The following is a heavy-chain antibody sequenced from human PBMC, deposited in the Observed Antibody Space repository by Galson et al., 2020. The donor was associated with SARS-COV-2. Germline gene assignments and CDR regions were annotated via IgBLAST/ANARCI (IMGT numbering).Heavy chain of an antibody. J-gene: IGHJ4*02. CDR1: GFTFSSYG. CDR2: ISSDGSNS. Sequence: TGGSLRLFCVVSGFTFSSYGMHWVRQAPGKGLEWVAVISSDGSNSYSADSVKGRFTISRDNSKNTLFLQMTSLRVGDTAVYYCAKGLDDHGDSHYFDNWGQGALVTVSS. CDR3: AKGLDDHGDSHYFDN. D-gene: IGHD4-17*01. V-gene: IGHV3-30*18.